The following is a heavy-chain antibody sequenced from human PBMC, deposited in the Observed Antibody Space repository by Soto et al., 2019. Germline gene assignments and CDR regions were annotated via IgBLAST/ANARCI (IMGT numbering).Heavy chain of an antibody. CDR2: INPNSGGT. CDR3: ARGSSDDSSGYYPD. J-gene: IGHJ4*02. CDR1: GYTFTAYY. Sequence: GASVKVSCKASGYTFTAYYMHWVRQAPEQGLEWMGWINPNSGGTNYAQKFQGRVTMTRDTSISTAYMELSRLRSDDTAVYYCARGSSDDSSGYYPDWGQGTLVTVSS. D-gene: IGHD3-22*01. V-gene: IGHV1-2*02.